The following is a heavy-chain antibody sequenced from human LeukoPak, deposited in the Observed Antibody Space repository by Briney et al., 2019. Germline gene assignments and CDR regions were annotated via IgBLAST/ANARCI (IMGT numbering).Heavy chain of an antibody. V-gene: IGHV4-30-2*01. J-gene: IGHJ4*02. D-gene: IGHD7-27*01. CDR2: IYHSGST. Sequence: SETLSLTCAVSGGSISSGGYSWSWIRQPPGTGLEWIGYIYHSGSTYYNPSLKSRVTISVDRSKNQFSLKLSSVTAADTAVYYCARLPLELGIFDYWGQGTLVTVSS. CDR1: GGSISSGGYS. CDR3: ARLPLELGIFDY.